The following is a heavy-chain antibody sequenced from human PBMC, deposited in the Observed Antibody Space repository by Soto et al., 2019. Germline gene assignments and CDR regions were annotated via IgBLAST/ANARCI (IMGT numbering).Heavy chain of an antibody. D-gene: IGHD5-12*01. CDR3: ARVEGYSGYARYYYGMDV. V-gene: IGHV6-1*01. CDR1: GDSVSSNSAA. J-gene: IGHJ6*02. CDR2: TYYRSKWYN. Sequence: SQTLSLTCAISGDSVSSNSAAWNWIRQSPSGGLEWLGRTYYRSKWYNDYAVSVKSRITINPDTSKNQFSLQLNSVTPEDTAVYYCARVEGYSGYARYYYGMDVWGQGTTVTVSS.